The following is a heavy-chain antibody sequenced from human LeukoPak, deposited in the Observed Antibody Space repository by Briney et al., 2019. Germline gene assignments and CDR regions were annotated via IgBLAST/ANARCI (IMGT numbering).Heavy chain of an antibody. D-gene: IGHD3-22*01. CDR1: GGSISSSGYY. CDR3: ARTSGRGSVDSGTSGYVDS. Sequence: PSETLSLTCTVSGGSISSSGYYWDWIRQPPGKGLEWIGSVYYSGNTYYKSSLESRVTISVDTSNNRFSLKLNSVTAADTGTYYCARTSGRGSVDSGTSGYVDSWGQGSLVTVSS. J-gene: IGHJ4*02. CDR2: VYYSGNT. V-gene: IGHV4-39*01.